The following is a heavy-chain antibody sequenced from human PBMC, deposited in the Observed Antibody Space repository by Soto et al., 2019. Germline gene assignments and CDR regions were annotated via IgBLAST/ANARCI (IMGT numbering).Heavy chain of an antibody. J-gene: IGHJ4*02. V-gene: IGHV4-59*01. Sequence: SETLSLTCAVSGDSINNSYWSWIRQPPGKRLEWIGNIYYTGTTTYNPSLESRVTMSVDTSKNQFSLKLDSVDAADTAVYYCANSRRTEADGFKLDYWGRGTLVTVSS. D-gene: IGHD6-13*01. CDR1: GDSINNSY. CDR3: ANSRRTEADGFKLDY. CDR2: IYYTGTT.